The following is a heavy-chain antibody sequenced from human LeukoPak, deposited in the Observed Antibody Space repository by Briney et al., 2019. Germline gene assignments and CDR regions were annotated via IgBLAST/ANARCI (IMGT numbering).Heavy chain of an antibody. V-gene: IGHV3-23*01. J-gene: IGHJ4*02. D-gene: IGHD6-19*01. CDR2: VGASGAHT. CDR3: ARMRSGWYVDY. CDR1: GFTFTNYA. Sequence: GGSLRLSCAASGFTFTNYAMSWVRQAPGKGLEWVSTVGASGAHTYYADSVKGRFTISRYNSKNTLYLQMNSLRDEDTAVYYCARMRSGWYVDYWGQGTLVTVSS.